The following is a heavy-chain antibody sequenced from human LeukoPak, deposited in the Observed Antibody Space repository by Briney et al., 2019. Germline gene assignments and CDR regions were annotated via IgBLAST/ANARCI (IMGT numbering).Heavy chain of an antibody. CDR1: GFTFSSYA. J-gene: IGHJ1*01. Sequence: PGGSLRLSCAASGFTFSSYAMTWVRQAPGKGLEWVSAISGSGGGTYYPDSVKGRFTISRDNSKNTLYLQMNSLRSEDTAVYYCATRIVGDPFSTALSAEYFQHWGQGTLVTVSS. V-gene: IGHV3-23*01. D-gene: IGHD1-26*01. CDR2: ISGSGGGT. CDR3: ATRIVGDPFSTALSAEYFQH.